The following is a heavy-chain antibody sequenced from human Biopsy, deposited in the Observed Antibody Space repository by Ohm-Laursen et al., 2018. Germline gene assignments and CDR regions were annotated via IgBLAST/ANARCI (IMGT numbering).Heavy chain of an antibody. CDR2: IYYSGST. J-gene: IGHJ6*02. CDR3: ARATNSTGWPYYYFYGMDV. V-gene: IGHV4-59*01. CDR1: SGSISSDY. Sequence: TLSLTCAVSSGSISSDYWSWIRQTPGQGLEWIGYIYYSGSTNYNPSLKSRVTISVDTSKNQFSLRLNSVTAADTAVYYCARATNSTGWPYYYFYGMDVWGQGTTVTVSS. D-gene: IGHD2/OR15-2a*01.